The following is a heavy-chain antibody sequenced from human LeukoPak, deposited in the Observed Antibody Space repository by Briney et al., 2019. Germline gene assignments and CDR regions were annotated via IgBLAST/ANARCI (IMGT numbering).Heavy chain of an antibody. D-gene: IGHD1-26*01. Sequence: ASVKVSCKASGGTSSSYAISWVRQAPGQGLEWMGRIIPIFGTANYAQKFQGRVTITTDESTSTAYMELSSLRSEDTAVYYCARSRIVGATGGYYYYMDVWGKGTTVTVSS. CDR2: IIPIFGTA. CDR1: GGTSSSYA. CDR3: ARSRIVGATGGYYYYMDV. J-gene: IGHJ6*03. V-gene: IGHV1-69*05.